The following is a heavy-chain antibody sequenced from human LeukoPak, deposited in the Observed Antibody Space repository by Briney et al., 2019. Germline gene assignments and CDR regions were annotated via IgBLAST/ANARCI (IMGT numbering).Heavy chain of an antibody. V-gene: IGHV4-38-2*02. CDR3: ARGWVPQGFYYYYYMDV. CDR1: GYSISSDYY. Sequence: PSETMSLTCTVSGYSISSDYYWAWIRQPPGKGLEWIGSIYHSGSTYYNPSLKSRVTISVDTSKNQFSLKLSSVTAADTAVYYCARGWVPQGFYYYYYMDVWGKGTTVTISS. J-gene: IGHJ6*03. D-gene: IGHD5-24*01. CDR2: IYHSGST.